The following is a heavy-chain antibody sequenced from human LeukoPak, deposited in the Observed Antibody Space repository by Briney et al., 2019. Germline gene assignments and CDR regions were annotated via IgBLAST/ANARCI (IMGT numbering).Heavy chain of an antibody. CDR3: AKDSRDYNFRTGYYFDY. Sequence: GTLSLTCAVSGGSISSNNWWGWVRQPPGKGLEWVSAISGSDGSTYYADSVKGRFTISRDNSKNTLDLQMNSLRAEDTAIYYCAKDSRDYNFRTGYYFDYWGQGTLVTVSS. CDR2: ISGSDGST. D-gene: IGHD5-24*01. CDR1: GGSISSNN. J-gene: IGHJ4*02. V-gene: IGHV3-23*01.